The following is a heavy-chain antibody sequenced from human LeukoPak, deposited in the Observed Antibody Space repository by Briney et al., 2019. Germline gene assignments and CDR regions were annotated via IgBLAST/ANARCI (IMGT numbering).Heavy chain of an antibody. Sequence: ASVKVSCKASGYTFTGYYMHWVRQAPGQGLEWMGWINPNSGGTNYAQKFQGRVTITRNTSISTAYMELSSLRSEDTAVYYCASSIYCSSTSCYPSEYFQHWGQGTLVTVSS. CDR2: INPNSGGT. J-gene: IGHJ1*01. CDR3: ASSIYCSSTSCYPSEYFQH. D-gene: IGHD2-2*01. V-gene: IGHV1-2*02. CDR1: GYTFTGYY.